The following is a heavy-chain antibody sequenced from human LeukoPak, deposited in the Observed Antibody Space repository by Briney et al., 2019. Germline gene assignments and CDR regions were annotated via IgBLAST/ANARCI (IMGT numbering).Heavy chain of an antibody. V-gene: IGHV3-74*01. CDR1: GFTFSSYW. Sequence: GGSLRLSCAASGFTFSSYWMHWVRQAPGKGLVWVSRINSDGSSTSYADSVKGRFTISRDNSKNTLYLQMNSLRAEDTAVYYCAKDKVGTYHAFDIWGHGTMVTVSS. CDR3: AKDKVGTYHAFDI. CDR2: INSDGSST. D-gene: IGHD4-23*01. J-gene: IGHJ3*02.